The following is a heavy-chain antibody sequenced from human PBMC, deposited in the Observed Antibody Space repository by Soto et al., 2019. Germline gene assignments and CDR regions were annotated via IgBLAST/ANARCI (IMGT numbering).Heavy chain of an antibody. CDR3: ASTDYVAYYMDV. CDR2: IYYSGNT. Sequence: LSLTCSVSGGSISSGYYWTWILQHPGKGLEWIGYIYYSGNTYYNPSLKSRVTISVDTSKNQFSLKLSSVTAADTAVYYCASTDYVAYYMDVWGQGTTVTVSS. J-gene: IGHJ6*03. D-gene: IGHD3-10*02. CDR1: GGSISSGYY. V-gene: IGHV4-31*03.